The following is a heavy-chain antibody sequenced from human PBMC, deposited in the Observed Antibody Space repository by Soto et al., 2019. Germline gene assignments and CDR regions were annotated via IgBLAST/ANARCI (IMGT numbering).Heavy chain of an antibody. V-gene: IGHV3-23*01. CDR3: AKQMYDILTGYSHAGVDY. J-gene: IGHJ4*01. CDR1: GITFRSFG. D-gene: IGHD3-9*01. CDR2: ISGSGGST. Sequence: PGGALRLSCAAFGITFRSFGMNWVRQAAVKGLELVSAISGSGGSTYYADSVKGRFTISRDNSKNTLYLQMNSLRAEDTAVYYCAKQMYDILTGYSHAGVDYWGQGTLVTVSS.